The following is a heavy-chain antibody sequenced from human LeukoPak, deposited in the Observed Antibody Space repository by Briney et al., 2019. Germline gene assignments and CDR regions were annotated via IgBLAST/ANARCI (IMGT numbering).Heavy chain of an antibody. CDR2: IIPVLGIA. J-gene: IGHJ4*02. CDR3: ARSLFYYDSSGHY. V-gene: IGHV1-69*04. D-gene: IGHD3-22*01. CDR1: GGTFSSYA. Sequence: SVKVSCKASGGTFSSYAISWVRQAPGQGLEWMGRIIPVLGIANYAQKFQGRVTITADKSTSTAYMELSSLRSEDTAVYYCARSLFYYDSSGHYWGQGTLVTVSS.